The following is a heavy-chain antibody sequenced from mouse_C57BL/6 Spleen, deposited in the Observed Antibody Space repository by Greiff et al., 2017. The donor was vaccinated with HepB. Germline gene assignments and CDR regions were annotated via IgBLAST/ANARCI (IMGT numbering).Heavy chain of an antibody. V-gene: IGHV1-59*01. Sequence: VQLQQPGAELVRPGTSVKLSCKASGYTFTSYWMHWVKQRPGQGLEWIGVIDPSDSYTNYNQKFKGKATLTVDTSSSTAYMQLSSLTSEDSAVYYCARRDYYGSGWYFDVWGTGTTVTVSS. D-gene: IGHD1-1*01. CDR2: IDPSDSYT. CDR1: GYTFTSYW. CDR3: ARRDYYGSGWYFDV. J-gene: IGHJ1*03.